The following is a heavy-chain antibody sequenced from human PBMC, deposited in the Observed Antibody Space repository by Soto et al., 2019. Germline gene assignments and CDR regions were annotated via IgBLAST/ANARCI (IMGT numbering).Heavy chain of an antibody. V-gene: IGHV3-11*06. D-gene: IGHD2-2*01. J-gene: IGHJ5*02. Sequence: PGGSLRLSCAASGFTFSDYYMSWIRQAPGKGLEWVSYISSSSSYTNYADSVKGRFTISRDNAKNSLYLQMNSLRAEDTAVYYCARESEYQLLSVYNGWFDPWGQGTLVTVSS. CDR3: ARESEYQLLSVYNGWFDP. CDR1: GFTFSDYY. CDR2: ISSSSSYT.